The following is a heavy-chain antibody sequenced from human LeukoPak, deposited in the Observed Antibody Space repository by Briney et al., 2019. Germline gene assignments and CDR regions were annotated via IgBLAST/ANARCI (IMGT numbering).Heavy chain of an antibody. CDR1: GFTFSDYA. Sequence: PGRSLRLSCAASGFTFSDYAMHWVRQAPGRGLEWVSYISSSGSTIYYADSVKGRFTISRDNAKNSLYLQMNGLRAEDTAVYYCASGGSYQAPTDYYYYYMDVWGKGTTVTVSS. CDR2: ISSSGSTI. CDR3: ASGGSYQAPTDYYYYYMDV. J-gene: IGHJ6*03. V-gene: IGHV3-11*04. D-gene: IGHD1-26*01.